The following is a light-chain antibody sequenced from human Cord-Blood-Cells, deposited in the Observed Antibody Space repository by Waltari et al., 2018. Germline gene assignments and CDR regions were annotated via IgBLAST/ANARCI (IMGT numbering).Light chain of an antibody. Sequence: QPVLTQPPSASGTPGQRGTTPCSGHSSHTGSNTVNWYQQHQGPAPKLLIYSHKHRPSGLPHRFSGSKSGTSASLAISGLQSEDEADYYCAAWDDSLNGWVFGGGTKLTVL. CDR2: SHK. CDR1: SSHTGSNT. J-gene: IGLJ3*02. V-gene: IGLV1-44*01. CDR3: AAWDDSLNGWV.